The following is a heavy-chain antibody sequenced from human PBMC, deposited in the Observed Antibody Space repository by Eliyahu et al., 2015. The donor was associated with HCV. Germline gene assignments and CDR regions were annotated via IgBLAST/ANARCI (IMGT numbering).Heavy chain of an antibody. CDR2: VSGAGVTT. CDR3: ARGVHKTVAGWLFDP. Sequence: EVQLVESGGALVQPGGSXXLXCXASGFTFSDYNXNWVRQAPGKGLEWISYVSGAGVTTNYADSVRGRFTTSRDNAKHSLFLQMNSLRVDDTAVYFCARGVHKTVAGWLFDPWGQGTLVTVSS. D-gene: IGHD2-15*01. CDR1: GFTFSDYN. V-gene: IGHV3-48*01. J-gene: IGHJ5*02.